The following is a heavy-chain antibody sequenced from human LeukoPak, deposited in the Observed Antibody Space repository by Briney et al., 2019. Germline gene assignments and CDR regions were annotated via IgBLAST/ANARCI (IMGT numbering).Heavy chain of an antibody. J-gene: IGHJ4*02. CDR1: GYSISSGYY. CDR3: AREGGSGSLN. CDR2: IYHSGST. V-gene: IGHV4-38-2*02. D-gene: IGHD3-10*01. Sequence: PSETLSLTCTVSGYSISSGYYWGWIRQPPGKGLEWIGSIYHSGSTYYNPSLKSQVTISVDTSRNQFSLQLNSVTPEDTAVYYCAREGGSGSLNWGQGTLVTVSS.